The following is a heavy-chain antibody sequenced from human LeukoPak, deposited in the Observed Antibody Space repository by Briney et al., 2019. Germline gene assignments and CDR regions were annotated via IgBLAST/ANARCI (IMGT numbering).Heavy chain of an antibody. Sequence: PSETLSLTCAVYGGSFSGYYWSWIRQPPGKGLEWIGEINHSGSTNYNPSLKSRVTISVDTSKNQFSLKLSSVTAADTAVYYCARGSGWYGYCYYYGMDVWGQGTTVTVSS. V-gene: IGHV4-34*01. CDR3: ARGSGWYGYCYYYGMDV. J-gene: IGHJ6*02. CDR2: INHSGST. D-gene: IGHD6-19*01. CDR1: GGSFSGYY.